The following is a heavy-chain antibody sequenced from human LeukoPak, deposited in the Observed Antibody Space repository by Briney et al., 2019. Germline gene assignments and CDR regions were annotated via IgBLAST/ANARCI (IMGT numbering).Heavy chain of an antibody. D-gene: IGHD5-24*01. CDR1: GITFSSHA. CDR3: AKGGAATMRDGYNYSYYYIEV. V-gene: IGHV3-23*01. J-gene: IGHJ6*03. Sequence: HAGGSLRLSCAASGITFSSHAMSWVRQAPGKGLEWVSLISGSGGHTYYGDSVKGGFTISRDNSTNRLYLQMNSLSPEDTAVYYCAKGGAATMRDGYNYSYYYIEVWGRGTTVTVSS. CDR2: ISGSGGHT.